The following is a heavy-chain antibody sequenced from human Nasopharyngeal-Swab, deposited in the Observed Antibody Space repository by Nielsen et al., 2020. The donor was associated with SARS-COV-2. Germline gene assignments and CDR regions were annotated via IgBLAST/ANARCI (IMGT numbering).Heavy chain of an antibody. CDR1: GYTFTGYY. Sequence: ASVTVSCKASGYTFTGYYMHWVRQAPGQGLEWMGWMNPNSGNTGYAQKFQGRVTMTRNTSIITAYMELSRLRSEDTAVYYCARGGNPPSGYFDWLLYTNNWFDPWGQGTLVTVSS. CDR3: ARGGNPPSGYFDWLLYTNNWFDP. J-gene: IGHJ5*02. CDR2: MNPNSGNT. V-gene: IGHV1-8*02. D-gene: IGHD3-9*01.